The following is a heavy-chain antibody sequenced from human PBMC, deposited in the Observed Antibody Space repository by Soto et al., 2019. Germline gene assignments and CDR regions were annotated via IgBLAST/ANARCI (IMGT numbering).Heavy chain of an antibody. Sequence: EVQLVESGGGLVQPGWSLRLACPAAGFAIRDYYMNWFRQAPGMGPEWVARTSNKVNSSTTQYAASVQVRFTISRGGSEDSVYLPMNSLKTEATAVYYGARGGSNDGKYCDSWGQGPLVAVCS. V-gene: IGHV3-72*01. J-gene: IGHJ4*02. CDR2: TSNKVNSSTT. CDR3: ARGGSNDGKYCDS. CDR1: GFAIRDYY. D-gene: IGHD2-15*01.